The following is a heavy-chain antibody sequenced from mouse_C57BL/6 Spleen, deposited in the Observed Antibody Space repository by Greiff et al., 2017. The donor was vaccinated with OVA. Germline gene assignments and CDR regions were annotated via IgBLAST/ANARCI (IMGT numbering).Heavy chain of an antibody. J-gene: IGHJ4*01. Sequence: QVQLQQPGAELVMPGASVKLSCKASGYTFTSYWMHWVKQRPGQGLEWIGEIDPSDSYTNYNQKFKGKSTLTVDKSSSTAYMQLSSLTSEDSAVYYGARRGSGYVGGAMDYWGQGTSVTVSS. D-gene: IGHD3-2*02. CDR3: ARRGSGYVGGAMDY. V-gene: IGHV1-69*01. CDR1: GYTFTSYW. CDR2: IDPSDSYT.